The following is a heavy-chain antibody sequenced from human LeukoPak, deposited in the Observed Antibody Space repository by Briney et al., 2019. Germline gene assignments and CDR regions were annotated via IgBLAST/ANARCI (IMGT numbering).Heavy chain of an antibody. V-gene: IGHV4-59*01. J-gene: IGHJ4*02. CDR3: ARGDGYIPGYFDY. CDR1: GGSISSYY. Sequence: SETLSLTCTVSGGSISSYYWSWIRQPPGKGLEWIGYIYYSGSTNYNPSLKSRVTISVDTSKNRFSLKLSSVTAADTAVYYCARGDGYIPGYFDYWGQGTLVTVSS. CDR2: IYYSGST. D-gene: IGHD5-24*01.